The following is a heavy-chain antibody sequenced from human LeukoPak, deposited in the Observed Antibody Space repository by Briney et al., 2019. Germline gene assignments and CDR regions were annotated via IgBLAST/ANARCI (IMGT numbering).Heavy chain of an antibody. D-gene: IGHD2-2*01. CDR2: INSDRSST. CDR3: AREGICSSTSCWGYQFDP. V-gene: IGHV3-74*01. J-gene: IGHJ5*02. Sequence: GASLTLSCAASVLPYNRYQEHCPPHAPGKGLVWVLRINSDRSSTSYADSVKGRFPISRDNAKNTLYLQMNSLRAEDTAVYYCAREGICSSTSCWGYQFDPWGQGTLVTVSS. CDR1: VLPYNRYQ.